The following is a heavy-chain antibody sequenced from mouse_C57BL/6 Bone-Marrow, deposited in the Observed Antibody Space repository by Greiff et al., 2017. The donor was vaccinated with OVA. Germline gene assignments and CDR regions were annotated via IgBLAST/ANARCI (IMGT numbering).Heavy chain of an antibody. V-gene: IGHV1-81*01. CDR1: GYTFTSYG. D-gene: IGHD2-4*01. Sequence: QVQLQQSGAELARPGASVKLSCKASGYTFTSYGISWVKQRTGQGLEWIGEIYPRSGNTYYNEKFKGKATLTADKSSSTAYMELRSLTSEDSAVYFCARDGAGIYYDCDGWYFDVWGTATTVSVSS. CDR2: IYPRSGNT. J-gene: IGHJ1*03. CDR3: ARDGAGIYYDCDGWYFDV.